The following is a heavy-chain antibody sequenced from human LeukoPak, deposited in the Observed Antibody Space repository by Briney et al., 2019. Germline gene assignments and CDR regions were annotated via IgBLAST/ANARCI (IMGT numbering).Heavy chain of an antibody. V-gene: IGHV3-23*01. CDR2: ISDSGGST. Sequence: GGSLRLSCAASGFTFSSYAMSWVRQAPGKGLEWVSSISDSGGSTYYAGSVKGRFTISGDNSKNTLYLQMNSLRAEDTAVYYCAKEIYDILTGYSHWGQGTLVTVSS. D-gene: IGHD3-9*01. J-gene: IGHJ4*02. CDR1: GFTFSSYA. CDR3: AKEIYDILTGYSH.